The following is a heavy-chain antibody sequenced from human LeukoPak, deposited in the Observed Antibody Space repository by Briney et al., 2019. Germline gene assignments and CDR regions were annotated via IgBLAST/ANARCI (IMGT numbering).Heavy chain of an antibody. V-gene: IGHV3-48*01. CDR1: GFTFNNYG. CDR3: ARNSGTYAHDY. CDR2: ISTSSTTI. Sequence: PGGSLRLSCAASGFTFNNYGMNWVRQAPGKGLEWISYISTSSTTIYYADSVKDRFTISRDNAKNSLYLQMNSLRAEDTAVYYCARNSGTYAHDYWGQGTLVTASS. D-gene: IGHD1-26*01. J-gene: IGHJ4*02.